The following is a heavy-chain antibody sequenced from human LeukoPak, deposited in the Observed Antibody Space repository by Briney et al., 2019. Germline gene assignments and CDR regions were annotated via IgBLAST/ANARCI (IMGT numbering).Heavy chain of an antibody. CDR1: GFTSSNYW. J-gene: IGHJ4*02. Sequence: GGSLRLSCAASGFTSSNYWMSWVRQGPGKGLEWVANIKQDGSEKYYVDSVKGRFTISRDNSKNTLYLQMNSLRAEDTAVYYCAKENQRIFDYWGQGTLVTVSS. V-gene: IGHV3-7*05. CDR3: AKENQRIFDY. CDR2: IKQDGSEK. D-gene: IGHD2-15*01.